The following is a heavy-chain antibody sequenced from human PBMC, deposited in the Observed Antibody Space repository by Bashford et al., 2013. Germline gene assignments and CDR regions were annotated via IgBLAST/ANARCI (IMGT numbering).Heavy chain of an antibody. Sequence: SETLSLTCTVSGGSISSYYWSWIRQPAGKGLEWIGRIYTSGTTNYNPSLKSRVTMSVDTSKNQFSLNLYSVTAADTAMYYCARGRYCTNGVCPLSGFDPWGQGTLVTVSS. D-gene: IGHD2-8*01. J-gene: IGHJ5*02. CDR1: GGSISSYY. CDR2: IYTSGTT. CDR3: ARGRYCTNGVCPLSGFDP. V-gene: IGHV4-4*07.